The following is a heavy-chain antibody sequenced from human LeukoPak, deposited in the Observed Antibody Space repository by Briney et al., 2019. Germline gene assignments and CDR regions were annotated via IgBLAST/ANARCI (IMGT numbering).Heavy chain of an antibody. CDR3: ARRGGSGYYTYRPFDY. CDR2: INPNSGGT. J-gene: IGHJ4*02. CDR1: GYSFTSHY. V-gene: IGHV1-2*02. Sequence: ASVKVSCKASGYSFTSHYMHWVRQAPGQGLEWMGWINPNSGGTNYAQKFQGRVTMTRDTSISTAYMELSRLRSDDTAVYYCARRGGSGYYTYRPFDYWGQGTLVTVSS. D-gene: IGHD3-22*01.